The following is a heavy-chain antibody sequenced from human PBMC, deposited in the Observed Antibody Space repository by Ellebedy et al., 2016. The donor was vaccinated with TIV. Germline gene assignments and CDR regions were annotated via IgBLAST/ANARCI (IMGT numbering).Heavy chain of an antibody. J-gene: IGHJ1*01. CDR3: AKGYCSSTSCYSAEYFQH. CDR2: INPSGGST. D-gene: IGHD2-2*01. CDR1: GYTFTSYD. V-gene: IGHV1-46*01. Sequence: ASVKVSXKASGYTFTSYDINWVRQATGQGLEWMGIINPSGGSTSYAQKFQGRVTMTRDTSTSTVYMELSSLRSEDTAVYYCAKGYCSSTSCYSAEYFQHWGQGTLVTVSS.